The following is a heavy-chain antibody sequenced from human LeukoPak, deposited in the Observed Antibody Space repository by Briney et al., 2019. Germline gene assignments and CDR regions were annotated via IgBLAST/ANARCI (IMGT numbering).Heavy chain of an antibody. J-gene: IGHJ6*04. V-gene: IGHV3-48*01. CDR3: AREWDV. Sequence: GGSLRLSCAASGFTFSDYGMNWVRQAPGKGLEWLSYISSTSITIKYADSVKGRFTISRDNAKNSVYLQMHSLRVDDTAMYYCAREWDVWGKGTTVTVSS. CDR2: ISSTSITI. CDR1: GFTFSDYG.